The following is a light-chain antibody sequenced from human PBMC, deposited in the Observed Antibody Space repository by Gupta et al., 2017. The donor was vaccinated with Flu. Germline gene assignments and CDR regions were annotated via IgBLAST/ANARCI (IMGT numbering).Light chain of an antibody. CDR1: SSDIGINY. J-gene: IGLJ3*02. V-gene: IGLV1-47*01. CDR3: ATWDDSLSGRV. Sequence: QSAVTQPPSASATPGQRVTISCSGSSSDIGINYVYWYQQLPGTAPKLLIYRNNQRPSGVPDRFSASKSGTSAAPAISGLRSEDEADYYCATWDDSLSGRVFGGGTKLTVL. CDR2: RNN.